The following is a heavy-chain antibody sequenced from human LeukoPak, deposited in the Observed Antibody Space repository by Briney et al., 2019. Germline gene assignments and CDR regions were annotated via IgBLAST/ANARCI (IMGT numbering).Heavy chain of an antibody. CDR3: ARAKWLRLAPFDY. J-gene: IGHJ4*02. Sequence: GGSLRLSCAASGFTFNTYAMSWVRQAPGKGLEWVSSISGGDVTTSYADSVKGRFTISRDNSKNTLYLDMDSLRAEDTAVYYCARAKWLRLAPFDYWGQGTLVTVSS. CDR1: GFTFNTYA. CDR2: ISGGDVTT. V-gene: IGHV3-23*01. D-gene: IGHD5-12*01.